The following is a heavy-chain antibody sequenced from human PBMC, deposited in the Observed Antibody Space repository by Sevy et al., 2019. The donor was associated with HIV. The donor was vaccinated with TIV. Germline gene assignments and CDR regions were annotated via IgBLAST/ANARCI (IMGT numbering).Heavy chain of an antibody. CDR2: ISAYNGNT. Sequence: ASVKVSCKASGYTFTSYGISWVRQAPGQGLEWMGWISAYNGNTNYAQKLQGRVTMTTDTSTSTAYMELRSLRSDDTAVYYCARGNYYGSGSYYYYYYYGMDVWGQWTTVTVSS. V-gene: IGHV1-18*01. D-gene: IGHD3-10*01. J-gene: IGHJ6*02. CDR1: GYTFTSYG. CDR3: ARGNYYGSGSYYYYYYYGMDV.